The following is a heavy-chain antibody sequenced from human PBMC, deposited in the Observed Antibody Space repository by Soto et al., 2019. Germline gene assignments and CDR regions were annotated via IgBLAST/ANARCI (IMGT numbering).Heavy chain of an antibody. J-gene: IGHJ5*02. CDR2: IYYSGST. Sequence: QLQLQESGPGLVKPSETLSLTCTVSGVSISSRSDYWGWIRQPPGNGLEWIGSIYYSGSTYYNPSLKSRVTISVDTSKKQFSLKLSAVTAADTDVYYCARRPPAALPAGFDPWGQGTLVTVSS. CDR1: GVSISSRSDY. D-gene: IGHD2-2*01. V-gene: IGHV4-39*01. CDR3: ARRPPAALPAGFDP.